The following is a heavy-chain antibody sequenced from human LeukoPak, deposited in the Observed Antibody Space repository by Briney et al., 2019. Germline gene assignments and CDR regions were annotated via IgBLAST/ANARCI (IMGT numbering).Heavy chain of an antibody. CDR3: ARTYYYDSRFDY. CDR2: IYYRGST. D-gene: IGHD3-22*01. CDR1: GGSISSSRHY. Sequence: SETLSLTCTVSGGSISSSRHYWGWIRQPPGKGLEWIGNIYYRGSTSYNPSLKSRVTISVDTSKNQFSLKLSSVTAADTAVYYCARTYYYDSRFDYWGQGTLVTVSS. J-gene: IGHJ4*02. V-gene: IGHV4-39*07.